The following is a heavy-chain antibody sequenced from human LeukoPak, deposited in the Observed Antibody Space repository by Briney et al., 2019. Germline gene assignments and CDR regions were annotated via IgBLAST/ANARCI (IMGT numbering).Heavy chain of an antibody. CDR1: GYTFTGYY. CDR3: ARDDSYCSSTSCCPYNWFDP. D-gene: IGHD2-2*01. V-gene: IGHV1-2*02. J-gene: IGHJ5*02. CDR2: INPNSGGT. Sequence: GASVKVSCKASGYTFTGYYMHWVRQAPGQGLEWMGWINPNSGGTNYAQKFQGRVTMTRDTSISTAYMELSRLRSDDTAVYYCARDDSYCSSTSCCPYNWFDPWGQGTLVTVSS.